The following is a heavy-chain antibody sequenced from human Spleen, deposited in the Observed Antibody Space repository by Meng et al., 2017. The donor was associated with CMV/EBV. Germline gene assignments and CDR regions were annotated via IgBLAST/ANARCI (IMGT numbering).Heavy chain of an antibody. CDR3: AKDLWSYRSGTYYYFYY. Sequence: GESLKISCAASGFTFSTYGMHWVRQAPGKGLEWVASVRYDGNFEYYADSVRGRFTVSRDNSENTLYLRMSSLRAEDTALYYCAKDLWSYRSGTYYYFYYWGQGTLVTVSS. D-gene: IGHD3-10*01. J-gene: IGHJ4*02. CDR1: GFTFSTYG. CDR2: VRYDGNFE. V-gene: IGHV3-30*02.